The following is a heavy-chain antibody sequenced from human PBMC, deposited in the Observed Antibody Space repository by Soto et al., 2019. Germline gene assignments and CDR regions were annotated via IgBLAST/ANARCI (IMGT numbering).Heavy chain of an antibody. D-gene: IGHD3-10*01. CDR1: GGSISSSSYY. CDR2: IYYSGST. V-gene: IGHV4-39*01. Sequence: PSETLSLTCTVSGGSISSSSYYWGWIRQPPGKGLEWIGSIYYSGSTYYNPSLKSRVTISVDTSKNQFSLKRSSVTAADTAVYYCARHRNYGSGRYYRPGWFDPWGQGTLVTVSS. CDR3: ARHRNYGSGRYYRPGWFDP. J-gene: IGHJ5*02.